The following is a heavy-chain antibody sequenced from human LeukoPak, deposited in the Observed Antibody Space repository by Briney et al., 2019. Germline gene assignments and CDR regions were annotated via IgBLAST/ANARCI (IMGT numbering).Heavy chain of an antibody. Sequence: ASVKVSCKASGYTFTSYDINWVRQATGQGLEWMGWMNPNSGNTGYAQKFQGRVTMTRNTSISTAYMELGSLRSEDTAVYYCARGLRYFDWLLHYYYYMDVWGKGTTVTVSS. CDR2: MNPNSGNT. D-gene: IGHD3-9*01. CDR1: GYTFTSYD. J-gene: IGHJ6*03. V-gene: IGHV1-8*01. CDR3: ARGLRYFDWLLHYYYYMDV.